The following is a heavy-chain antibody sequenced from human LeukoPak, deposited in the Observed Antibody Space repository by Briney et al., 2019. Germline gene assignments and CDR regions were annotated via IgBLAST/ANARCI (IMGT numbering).Heavy chain of an antibody. J-gene: IGHJ6*02. CDR3: AKAAGYSYGYNYYYGMDV. D-gene: IGHD5-18*01. V-gene: IGHV3-43*02. CDR1: GFTFDDYA. Sequence: GGSLRLSCAASGFTFDDYAMHWVRQAPGKGLEWVSLISGGGGSTYYADSVKGRFTISRDNSKNSLYLQMNSLRTEDTALYYCAKAAGYSYGYNYYYGMDVWGQGATVTVSS. CDR2: ISGGGGST.